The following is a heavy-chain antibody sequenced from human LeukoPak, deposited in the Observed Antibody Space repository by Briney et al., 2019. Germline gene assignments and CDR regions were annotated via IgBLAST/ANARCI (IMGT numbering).Heavy chain of an antibody. CDR1: GGSISSGGYS. J-gene: IGHJ4*02. Sequence: SETLSLTCAVSGGSISSGGYSWSWIRQPPGKGLEWIGYIYHSGSTYYNPSLKSRATISVDKSKNHFSLKLTSVTAADTAVYFCATLESSGYWGYKYWGQGTLVTVSS. CDR2: IYHSGST. V-gene: IGHV4-30-2*01. D-gene: IGHD3-22*01. CDR3: ATLESSGYWGYKY.